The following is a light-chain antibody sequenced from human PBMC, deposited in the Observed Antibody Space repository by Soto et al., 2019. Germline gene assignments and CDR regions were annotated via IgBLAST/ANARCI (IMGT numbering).Light chain of an antibody. CDR2: GVS. J-gene: IGLJ1*01. Sequence: QSALTQPASVSGSPGQSIAIPCTGTISDVGAYDYVSWYQQHPGKAPKLIIYGVSNRPSGVSSRFSGSKSGNTASLTISGLQPEDEADYYCSSHASSGVFGTGTKVTVL. CDR3: SSHASSGV. CDR1: ISDVGAYDY. V-gene: IGLV2-14*01.